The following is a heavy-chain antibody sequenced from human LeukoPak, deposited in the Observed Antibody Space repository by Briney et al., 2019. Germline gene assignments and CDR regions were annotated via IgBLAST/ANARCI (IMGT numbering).Heavy chain of an antibody. CDR2: IYYSGST. D-gene: IGHD3-9*01. CDR3: ARDFSYYDILTGQGAFDI. J-gene: IGHJ3*02. V-gene: IGHV4-31*03. CDR1: GGSISSGGYY. Sequence: PSETLSLTCTVSGGSISSGGYYWSWIRQHPGKGLEWIGYIYYSGSTYYNPSLKSRVTISVDTSKNQFSLKLSSVTAADTAVYYCARDFSYYDILTGQGAFDIWGQGTMVTVSS.